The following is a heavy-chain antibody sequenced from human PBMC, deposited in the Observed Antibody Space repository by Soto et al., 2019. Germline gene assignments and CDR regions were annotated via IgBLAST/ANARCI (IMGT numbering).Heavy chain of an antibody. CDR3: TTYSGAAFEY. Sequence: PGGSLRLSCVASGLTFNNAWMNWVRQAPGKGLEWVGRIRSKSDGGTTDYAAPVNGRFTISRDDSKNMVDLQMSSLKTEDTAIYYCTTYSGAAFEYWGQGALVTVSS. D-gene: IGHD1-26*01. V-gene: IGHV3-15*01. CDR2: IRSKSDGGTT. CDR1: GLTFNNAW. J-gene: IGHJ4*02.